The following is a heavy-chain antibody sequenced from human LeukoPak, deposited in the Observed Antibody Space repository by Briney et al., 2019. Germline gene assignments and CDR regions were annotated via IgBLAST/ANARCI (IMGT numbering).Heavy chain of an antibody. J-gene: IGHJ6*02. Sequence: QPGGSLRLSCAASGFTFSSYWMHWVRQAPGKGLVWVSRIKSEGSSTSYADSVKGRFTISRDNAKNTLYLQMNSLRAEDTAVYYCARDVPLRYYYGMDVWGQRTTVTVSS. V-gene: IGHV3-74*01. CDR2: IKSEGSST. CDR1: GFTFSSYW. CDR3: ARDVPLRYYYGMDV. D-gene: IGHD2-2*01.